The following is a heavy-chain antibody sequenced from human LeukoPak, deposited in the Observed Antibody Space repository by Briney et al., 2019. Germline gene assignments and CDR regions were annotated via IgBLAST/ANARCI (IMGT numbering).Heavy chain of an antibody. J-gene: IGHJ3*02. CDR3: AKADYYDSSGYFDSLSPDAFDI. V-gene: IGHV3-23*01. CDR1: GFTFSSYA. CDR2: ISGSGGST. Sequence: GSLRLSCAASGFTFSSYAMSWVRQAPGKGLEWVSAISGSGGSTYYADSVKGRFTISRDNSKNTLYLQMNSLRAEDTAVYYCAKADYYDSSGYFDSLSPDAFDIWGQGTMVTVSS. D-gene: IGHD3-22*01.